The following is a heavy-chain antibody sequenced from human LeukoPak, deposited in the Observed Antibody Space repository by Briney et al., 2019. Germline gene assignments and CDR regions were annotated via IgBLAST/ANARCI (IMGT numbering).Heavy chain of an antibody. CDR1: GGTFSSYA. J-gene: IGHJ1*01. D-gene: IGHD3-22*01. CDR2: IIPIFGTA. V-gene: IGHV1-69*13. Sequence: ASVKVSSKASGGTFSSYAISWVRQAPGQGLEWMGGIIPIFGTANYAQKFQGRVTITADESTSTAYMELSSLRSEDTAVYYCASGGFYYYDSSGYSIEYFQHWGQGTLVTVSS. CDR3: ASGGFYYYDSSGYSIEYFQH.